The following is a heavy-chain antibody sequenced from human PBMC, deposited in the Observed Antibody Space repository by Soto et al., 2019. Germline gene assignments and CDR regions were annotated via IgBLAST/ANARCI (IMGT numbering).Heavy chain of an antibody. Sequence: EVQLVESGGGLVKPGGSLRLSCAASGFTFSSYTMNWVRQAPGKGLEWVSSIGNSGDYISYADSVKGRFTISRDNANNSLYLQMNSLRAEDTAVYYCARDQGGFVFYWGQGTLVTVSS. CDR2: IGNSGDYI. J-gene: IGHJ4*02. CDR3: ARDQGGFVFY. CDR1: GFTFSSYT. D-gene: IGHD5-12*01. V-gene: IGHV3-21*01.